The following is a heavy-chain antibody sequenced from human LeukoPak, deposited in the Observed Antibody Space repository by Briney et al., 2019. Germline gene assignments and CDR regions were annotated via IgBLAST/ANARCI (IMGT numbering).Heavy chain of an antibody. V-gene: IGHV3-11*01. CDR1: AFTFSDYY. CDR2: ISSTSSTM. CDR3: AKDMGRYCSSTSCHNFDY. D-gene: IGHD2-2*02. J-gene: IGHJ4*02. Sequence: GGSLRLSCAASAFTFSDYYMSWIRQAPGKGLAWISYISSTSSTMYYADSVKGRFTISRDNAKNSLYLQMNSLRAEDTALYYCAKDMGRYCSSTSCHNFDYWGQGTLVTVSS.